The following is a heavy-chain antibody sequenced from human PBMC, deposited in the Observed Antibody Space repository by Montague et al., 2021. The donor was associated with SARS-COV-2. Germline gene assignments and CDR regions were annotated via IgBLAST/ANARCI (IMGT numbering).Heavy chain of an antibody. V-gene: IGHV4-39*01. Sequence: SETLSLTCTVSGGSISSSSYYWGWIRQPPGKGLEWIGSIYYSGTTYYNPSLKSRVTISVDTSKNQFSLKLSSVTAADTAVYYCARHVRSLMVRGPDFDYWGQGTLVIVSS. J-gene: IGHJ4*02. D-gene: IGHD3-10*01. CDR3: ARHVRSLMVRGPDFDY. CDR1: GGSISSSSYY. CDR2: IYYSGTT.